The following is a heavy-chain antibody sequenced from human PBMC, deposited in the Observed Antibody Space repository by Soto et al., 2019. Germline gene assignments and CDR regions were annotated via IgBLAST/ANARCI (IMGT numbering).Heavy chain of an antibody. J-gene: IGHJ4*02. V-gene: IGHV3-66*01. CDR2: IYSGGGT. CDR3: VRSFFCSGGSCYSISSH. D-gene: IGHD2-15*01. Sequence: EVQLVESGGGLVQPGGSLRLSCAASGFTVSSSDMSWVRQAPGKGLEWVSVIYSGGGTYYADSVKGRFTISRDNSKNTRYLQMNSLRDEDTAVYYCVRSFFCSGGSCYSISSHWGQGTLVTVSS. CDR1: GFTVSSSD.